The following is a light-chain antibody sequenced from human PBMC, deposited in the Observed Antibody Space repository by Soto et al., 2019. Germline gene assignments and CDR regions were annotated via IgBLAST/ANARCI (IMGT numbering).Light chain of an antibody. V-gene: IGKV3-15*01. CDR1: RSISNN. J-gene: IGKJ4*01. Sequence: EMVMTQSPATLSVSPGERVTLSCRASRSISNNLAWYQQKPGQAPRLLIYGASTRATGIPARFSGSGSGTEFTLTINSLQSEDFDMYYCQPHNNWPVVTFGGGTRVEIK. CDR3: QPHNNWPVVT. CDR2: GAS.